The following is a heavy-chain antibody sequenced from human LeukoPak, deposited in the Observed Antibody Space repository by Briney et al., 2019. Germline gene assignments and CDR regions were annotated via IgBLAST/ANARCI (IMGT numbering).Heavy chain of an antibody. J-gene: IGHJ6*02. CDR3: ARGHDGDYESDYYYYYGMDV. CDR2: IYYSGST. CDR1: GGSISSSSYY. Sequence: PSETLSLTCTVSGGSISSSSYYWGWIRQPPGKGLEWIGSIYYSGSTYYNPSLKSRVTISVDTSKNQFSLKLSSVTAADTAVYYCARGHDGDYESDYYYYYGMDVWGQGTTVTVSS. D-gene: IGHD4-17*01. V-gene: IGHV4-39*07.